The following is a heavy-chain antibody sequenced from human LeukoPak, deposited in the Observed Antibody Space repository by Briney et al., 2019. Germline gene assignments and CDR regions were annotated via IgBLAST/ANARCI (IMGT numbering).Heavy chain of an antibody. D-gene: IGHD4-17*01. V-gene: IGHV3-23*01. CDR1: GFTFSSYA. Sequence: GGSLRLSCAASGFTFSSYAMSWVRQGPGKGLEWVSAIIGSGGSTYYADSVKGRFTISRDNSKNTLYLQIHSLRAEDTAVYYCAKGGVGTTVSIFDYWGQGTLVTVSS. J-gene: IGHJ4*02. CDR3: AKGGVGTTVSIFDY. CDR2: IIGSGGST.